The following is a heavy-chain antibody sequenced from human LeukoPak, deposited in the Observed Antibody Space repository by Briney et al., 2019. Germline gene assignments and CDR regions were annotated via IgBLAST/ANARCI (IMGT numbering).Heavy chain of an antibody. CDR3: AREAHYYDTSYGMDV. CDR2: ISSSGSTI. CDR1: GFTFSSYE. Sequence: GGSLRLSCAASGFTFSSYEMTWVRQAPGKGLEWVSYISSSGSTIYYADSVKGRFTISRDNAKNSLYLQMNSLRAEDTAVYYCAREAHYYDTSYGMDVWGQGTTVTVSS. J-gene: IGHJ6*02. V-gene: IGHV3-48*03. D-gene: IGHD3-22*01.